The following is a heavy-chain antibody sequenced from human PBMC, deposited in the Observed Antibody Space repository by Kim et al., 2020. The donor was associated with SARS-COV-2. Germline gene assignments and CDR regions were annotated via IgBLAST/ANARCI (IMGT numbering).Heavy chain of an antibody. Sequence: YYNPSLKSRVTISVDTSKNQFSLKLSSVTAADTAVYYSARGLVAAGPDDYWGQGTLVTVSS. CDR3: ARGLVAAGPDDY. D-gene: IGHD6-13*01. V-gene: IGHV4-31*02. J-gene: IGHJ4*02.